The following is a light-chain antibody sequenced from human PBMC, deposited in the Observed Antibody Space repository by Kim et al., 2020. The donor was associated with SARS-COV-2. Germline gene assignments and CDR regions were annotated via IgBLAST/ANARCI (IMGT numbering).Light chain of an antibody. CDR3: MQETHWRTWT. CDR1: QSRVYSDGNTY. Sequence: ASISCRSSQSRVYSDGNTYLDWFQQRPGQYPRRLIYKVSNRDSGVPDRFSGGGSGTDFTLKISRMEAEDVGVYYYMQETHWRTWTFGQGTKVDIK. CDR2: KVS. V-gene: IGKV2-30*01. J-gene: IGKJ1*01.